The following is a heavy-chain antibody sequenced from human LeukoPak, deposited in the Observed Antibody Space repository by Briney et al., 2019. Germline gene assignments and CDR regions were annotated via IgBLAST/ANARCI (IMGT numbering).Heavy chain of an antibody. J-gene: IGHJ4*02. V-gene: IGHV7-4-1*02. CDR1: GYTISSCA. D-gene: IGHD3-22*01. CDR3: AIHPSDSSGYFSY. Sequence: ASVKVFCKASGYTISSCAINWVRQAPGQGLEYMGWIDTKTGNPTYAQGFTGRFVFSLDTSVSTAYLQISSLKAEDTAVYYCAIHPSDSSGYFSYWGQGALVTVSS. CDR2: IDTKTGNP.